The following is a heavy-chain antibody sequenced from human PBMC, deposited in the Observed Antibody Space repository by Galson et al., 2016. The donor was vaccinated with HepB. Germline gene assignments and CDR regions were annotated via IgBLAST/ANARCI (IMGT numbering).Heavy chain of an antibody. CDR3: AKGAVGVGASDY. CDR1: GFTFSTYA. V-gene: IGHV3-23*01. D-gene: IGHD1-26*01. CDR2: ISGPGGGT. Sequence: SLRLSCAASGFTFSTYAMTWVRQAPGKGLEWVSTISGPGGGTFYAGSVKGRFTISRDNSRNTLYLQINSLRAEDTAVYECAKGAVGVGASDYWGQGTLVTVSS. J-gene: IGHJ4*02.